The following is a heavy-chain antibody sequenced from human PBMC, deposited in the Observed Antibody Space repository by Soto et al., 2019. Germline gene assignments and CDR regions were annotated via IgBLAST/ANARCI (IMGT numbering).Heavy chain of an antibody. V-gene: IGHV3-21*01. CDR1: GFTFSTYS. D-gene: IGHD2-2*02. CDR2: ISSRSDI. CDR3: AREYTAWPLAYGLDV. J-gene: IGHJ6*02. Sequence: GGSLRLSCVVSGFTFSTYSINWVRQAPGKGLEWVSSISSRSDIYYADSVKGRFTISRDNAKNSVSLQMNSLRAEDTAVYYCAREYTAWPLAYGLDVWGQGTTVTVSS.